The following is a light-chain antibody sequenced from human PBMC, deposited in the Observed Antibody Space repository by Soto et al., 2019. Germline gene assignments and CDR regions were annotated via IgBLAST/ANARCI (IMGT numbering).Light chain of an antibody. CDR3: ESRNTSVGSGV. V-gene: IGLV1-51*02. CDR1: SSNIETKY. CDR2: DNN. J-gene: IGLJ2*01. Sequence: QSVLTQPTSVSASPGQKVTISCSGSSSNIETKYVSWYQQLPATAPKILIYDNNRRPSGIPDRVSCSKSSTSATLSITGPQTGAEDEYYCESRNTSVGSGVFGGGTKLTVL.